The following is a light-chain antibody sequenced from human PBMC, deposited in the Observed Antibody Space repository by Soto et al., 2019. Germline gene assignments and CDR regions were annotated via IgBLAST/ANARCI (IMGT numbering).Light chain of an antibody. CDR1: QGISSW. J-gene: IGKJ1*01. V-gene: IGKV1-12*01. CDR3: LQDINYPWT. CDR2: AAS. Sequence: DVQMTQSPSSVSASVEDRGTITWRAGQGISSWLAWYQQKPGKAPKLLIYAASSLQSGVPPRFSGSGSGTDFTLAISSLQPEDSATYYCLQDINYPWTFGQGTKVDIK.